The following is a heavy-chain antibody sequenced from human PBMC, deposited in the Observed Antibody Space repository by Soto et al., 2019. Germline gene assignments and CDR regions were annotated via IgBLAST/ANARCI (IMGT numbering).Heavy chain of an antibody. CDR1: GLTFSSYA. J-gene: IGHJ6*02. CDR3: AKLRSIPYYYYYGMDV. V-gene: IGHV3-23*01. Sequence: GGSLRLSCAASGLTFSSYAMSWVRQAPGKGLEWVSAISGSGGSTYYADSVKGRFTISRDNSKNTLYLQMNSLRAEDTAVYYCAKLRSIPYYYYYGMDVWDQGTTVTVSS. D-gene: IGHD2-2*02. CDR2: ISGSGGST.